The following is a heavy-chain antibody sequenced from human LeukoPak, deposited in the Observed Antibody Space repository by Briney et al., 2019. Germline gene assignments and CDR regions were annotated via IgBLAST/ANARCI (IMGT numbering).Heavy chain of an antibody. CDR3: ARHGQCSSTSCYTYDFDY. CDR2: ISSSGSTI. CDR1: GFTFSDYY. V-gene: IGHV3-11*01. J-gene: IGHJ4*02. D-gene: IGHD2-2*01. Sequence: GGSLRLSCAASGFTFSDYYMSWIRQAPGKGLEWVSYISSSGSTIYYADSVKGRFTISRDNAKNSLYLQMNSLRAEDTAVYYCARHGQCSSTSCYTYDFDYWGQGTLATVSS.